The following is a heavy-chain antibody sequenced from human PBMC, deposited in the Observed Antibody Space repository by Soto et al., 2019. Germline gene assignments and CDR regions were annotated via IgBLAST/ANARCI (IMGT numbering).Heavy chain of an antibody. D-gene: IGHD5-18*01. CDR3: AKDQTWIQLWLSY. CDR1: GFTFSSYA. Sequence: GGSLRLSCAASGFTFSSYAMSWVRQAPGKGLEWVSAISGSGFSTYYADSVKGRFTISRDNSKNTLYLQMNSLRAEDTAVYYCAKDQTWIQLWLSYWGQGTLVTVSS. CDR2: ISGSGFST. V-gene: IGHV3-23*01. J-gene: IGHJ4*02.